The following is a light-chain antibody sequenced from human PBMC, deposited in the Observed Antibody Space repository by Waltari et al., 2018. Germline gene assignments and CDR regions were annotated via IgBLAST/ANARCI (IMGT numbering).Light chain of an antibody. CDR1: QGVSSR. V-gene: IGKV1-12*01. CDR2: DAS. CDR3: QQVDSFPRT. J-gene: IGKJ1*01. Sequence: DIQITQSPSSVSASVGDRVTLTCRASQGVSSRLAWYQQKPGKAPKFLIYDASSLHSGVPSRFSGSGSGTEFTLTISSLQPEDFATYYCQQVDSFPRTFGQGTKVEVK.